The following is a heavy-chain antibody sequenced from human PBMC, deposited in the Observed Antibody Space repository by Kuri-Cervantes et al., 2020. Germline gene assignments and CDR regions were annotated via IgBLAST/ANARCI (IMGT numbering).Heavy chain of an antibody. J-gene: IGHJ5*02. V-gene: IGHV4-34*01. D-gene: IGHD1-26*01. CDR2: INHTGST. Sequence: SETLSLTCAVSGGSFSGYYWSWIRQPPGEGLEWIGEINHTGSTNYNPSLKSRVTISLDTSKNQFSLKLRSVTAADTAVYYCARYFGSWSYWVDPWGQGILVTVSS. CDR1: GGSFSGYY. CDR3: ARYFGSWSYWVDP.